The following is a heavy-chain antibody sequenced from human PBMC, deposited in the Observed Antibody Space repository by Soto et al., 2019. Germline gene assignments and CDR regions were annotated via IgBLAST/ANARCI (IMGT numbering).Heavy chain of an antibody. Sequence: ASVKVSCKASGGNPSNSAISWVRQAPGQGLEWMGGIIPVFGIVSYAQKFQGRVTITADESTSTAYMELSSLRSEDTAVYFCAGGRIVVEGSSAYYGIDVWGPGTTVTVYS. V-gene: IGHV1-69*13. CDR2: IIPVFGIV. CDR3: AGGRIVVEGSSAYYGIDV. D-gene: IGHD3-22*01. CDR1: GGNPSNSA. J-gene: IGHJ6*02.